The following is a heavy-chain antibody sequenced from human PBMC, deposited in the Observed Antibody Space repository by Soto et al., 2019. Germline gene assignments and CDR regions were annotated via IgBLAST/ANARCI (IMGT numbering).Heavy chain of an antibody. J-gene: IGHJ4*02. Sequence: QVQLQESGPGLVKPSQTLSLTCTVSGGSINGGGYFWSWIRQTPGKGVEWIGHIYNSGNTYTNPSVNSRATISGDTSPNQFSLNLKSVTAADTAVYYCARGPSADKVDYWGQGTLVTVSS. CDR2: IYNSGNT. D-gene: IGHD3-3*01. CDR1: GGSINGGGYF. V-gene: IGHV4-30-4*01. CDR3: ARGPSADKVDY.